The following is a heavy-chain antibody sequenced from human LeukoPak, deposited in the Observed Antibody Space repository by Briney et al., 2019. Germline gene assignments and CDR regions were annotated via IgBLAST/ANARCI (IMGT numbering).Heavy chain of an antibody. V-gene: IGHV4-59*01. CDR1: GGSISSYY. CDR3: AVGAGWGVFDY. J-gene: IGHJ4*02. D-gene: IGHD3-10*01. CDR2: IYYSGST. Sequence: SETLSLTCTVSGGSISSYYWSWIRQPPGKGLEWIGYIYYSGSTNYNPSLKSRVTISVDTSKNQFSLKLSSVTAADTAMYYCAVGAGWGVFDYWGQGTLVTVSS.